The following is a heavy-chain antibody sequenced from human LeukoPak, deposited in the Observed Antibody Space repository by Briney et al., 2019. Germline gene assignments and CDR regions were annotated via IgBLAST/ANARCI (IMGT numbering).Heavy chain of an antibody. Sequence: PSETLSLTCTLSGGSTSSYYWNWIRQPPGKGLEWIGSISYSGTTFYNPSLKSRVTISADTSKNQFFLKLSSVAAADTAMYYCARRVIAATLDYWGRGTLVTVSA. D-gene: IGHD3-9*01. CDR2: ISYSGTT. CDR1: GGSTSSYY. V-gene: IGHV4-59*05. J-gene: IGHJ4*02. CDR3: ARRVIAATLDY.